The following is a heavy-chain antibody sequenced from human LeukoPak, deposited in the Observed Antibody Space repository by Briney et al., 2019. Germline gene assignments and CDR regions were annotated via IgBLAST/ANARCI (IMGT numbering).Heavy chain of an antibody. Sequence: PGGSLRLSCAVSGITLSNYGMSWVRQAPGKGLEWVAGLSGSGGGTNYADSVQGRFTISRDNPKNTLYLQMNSLRAEDTAVYFCGRGGDGIDVWGQGTTVIVSS. J-gene: IGHJ3*01. CDR2: LSGSGGGT. CDR1: GITLSNYG. V-gene: IGHV3-23*01. CDR3: GRGGDGIDV.